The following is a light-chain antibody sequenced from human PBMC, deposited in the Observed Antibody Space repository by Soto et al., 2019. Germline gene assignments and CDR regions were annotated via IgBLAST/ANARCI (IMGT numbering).Light chain of an antibody. CDR3: QQRSNWPPT. V-gene: IGKV3-11*01. Sequence: EIVLTQSPATLSLSPGERATLSCRARQSVSSYLAWYQQKPGQAPRLLIYDASNRATGIPARFSGSGSGTDVTLTISSLEPEDFAVYYCQQRSNWPPTFGQGTKLEIK. CDR1: QSVSSY. CDR2: DAS. J-gene: IGKJ2*01.